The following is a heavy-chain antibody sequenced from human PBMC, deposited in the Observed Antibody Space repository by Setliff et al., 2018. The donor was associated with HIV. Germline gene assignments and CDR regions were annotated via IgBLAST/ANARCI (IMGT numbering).Heavy chain of an antibody. CDR2: IYYSGTT. D-gene: IGHD6-6*01. Sequence: SETLSLTCTVSGGSISSYYWSWIRQPPGQGLEWIGYIYYSGTTNYNPSLKSLVTISADTSKNQFSLKLSSVTAADTAVYYCARHVGYSSSSLDYWGQGTLVTVSS. CDR1: GGSISSYY. V-gene: IGHV4-59*08. J-gene: IGHJ4*02. CDR3: ARHVGYSSSSLDY.